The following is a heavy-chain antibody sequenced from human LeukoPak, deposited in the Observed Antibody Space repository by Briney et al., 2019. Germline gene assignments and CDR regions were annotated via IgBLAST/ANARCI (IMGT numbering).Heavy chain of an antibody. D-gene: IGHD5-12*01. J-gene: IGHJ4*02. CDR2: INHSGST. V-gene: IGHV4-4*02. CDR3: ASYSGYDSEGDY. Sequence: PSGTLSLTCAVSGGSISSSNWWSWVRQPPGKGLEWIGEINHSGSTNYNPSLKSRVTISVDTSKNQFSLKLSSVTAADTAVYYCASYSGYDSEGDYWGQGTLVTVSS. CDR1: GGSISSSNW.